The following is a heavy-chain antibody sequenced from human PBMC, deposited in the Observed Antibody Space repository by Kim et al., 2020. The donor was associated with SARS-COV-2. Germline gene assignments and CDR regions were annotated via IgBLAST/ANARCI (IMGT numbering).Heavy chain of an antibody. D-gene: IGHD3-22*01. V-gene: IGHV4-59*08. J-gene: IGHJ6*02. CDR3: ARLQRYYDSSGYSYYYYGMDV. CDR2: IYYSGST. Sequence: SETLSLTCTVSGGSISSYYWSWIRQPPGKGLEWIGYIYYSGSTNYNPSLKSRVTISVDTSKNQFSLKLSSVTAAYTAVYYCARLQRYYDSSGYSYYYYGMDVWGQGTTVTVSS. CDR1: GGSISSYY.